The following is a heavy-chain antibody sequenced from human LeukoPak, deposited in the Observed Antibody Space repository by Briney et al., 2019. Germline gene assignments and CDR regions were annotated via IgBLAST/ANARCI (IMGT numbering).Heavy chain of an antibody. CDR1: GGSFSGYY. J-gene: IGHJ4*02. V-gene: IGHV4-34*01. CDR2: INHSGST. Sequence: PSETLSLTCAGYGGSFSGYYWSWIRQPPGKGLEWIGEINHSGSTNYNPSLKSRVTISVDTSKNQLSLKLSSVTAADTAVYYCARVGPPYYYDSSGYYYRNYFDYWGQGTLVTVSS. CDR3: ARVGPPYYYDSSGYYYRNYFDY. D-gene: IGHD3-22*01.